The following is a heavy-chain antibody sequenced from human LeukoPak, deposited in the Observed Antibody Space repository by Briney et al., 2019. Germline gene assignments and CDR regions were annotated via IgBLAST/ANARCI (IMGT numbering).Heavy chain of an antibody. J-gene: IGHJ4*02. V-gene: IGHV4-38-2*02. CDR2: IYHSGST. D-gene: IGHD1-1*01. CDR3: ARGDDREIYYFDS. CDR1: GYSISSGYY. Sequence: PSETLSLTCTVSGYSISSGYYWGWIRQPPGKGLEWIGSIYHSGSTYYNPSLKSRVTISVDTSKNQFSLKLSSVTAADTAVYYCARGDDREIYYFDSWGQGTLVTVSS.